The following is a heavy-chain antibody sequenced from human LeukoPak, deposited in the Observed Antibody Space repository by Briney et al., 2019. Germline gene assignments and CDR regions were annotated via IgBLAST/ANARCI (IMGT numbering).Heavy chain of an antibody. CDR3: ARGSKAGPRRGQWLDY. D-gene: IGHD6-19*01. CDR1: GYTFTSYG. CDR2: ISAYNGNT. V-gene: IGHV1-18*01. Sequence: ASVKVSCKASGYTFTSYGISWVRQAPGQGLEWMGWISAYNGNTNYAQKLQGRVTMTTDTSTSTAYMELRSLRSDDTAVYYCARGSKAGPRRGQWLDYWGQGTLVTVSS. J-gene: IGHJ4*02.